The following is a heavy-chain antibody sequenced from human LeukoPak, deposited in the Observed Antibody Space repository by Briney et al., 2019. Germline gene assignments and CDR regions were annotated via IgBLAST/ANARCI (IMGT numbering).Heavy chain of an antibody. J-gene: IGHJ6*02. V-gene: IGHV4-34*01. D-gene: IGHD3-10*01. CDR1: GGSFSGYY. CDR3: ARSGPDYYYGMDV. Sequence: SETLSLTCAVYGGSFSGYYWSWIRQPPGKGLEWIGEINHSGSTNYNPSLKSRVTISVDTSKNQFSLKLSSVTAADTAVYYCARSGPDYYYGMDVWGQGTTVTVSS. CDR2: INHSGST.